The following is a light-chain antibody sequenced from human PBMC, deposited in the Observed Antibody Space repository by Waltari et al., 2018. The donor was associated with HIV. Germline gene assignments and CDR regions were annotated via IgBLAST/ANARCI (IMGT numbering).Light chain of an antibody. CDR2: EVN. CDR1: SSDVGDYDF. J-gene: IGLJ2*01. Sequence: QSALTQPPSASGSPGQSVTISCSGTSSDVGDYDFVSWYQQHPGKVPKLILYEVNKRPSGVPDRFSGSKSGHTASRTVSGLQADDEADYYCSSYAGSNNVVFGGGTKLTVL. V-gene: IGLV2-8*01. CDR3: SSYAGSNNVV.